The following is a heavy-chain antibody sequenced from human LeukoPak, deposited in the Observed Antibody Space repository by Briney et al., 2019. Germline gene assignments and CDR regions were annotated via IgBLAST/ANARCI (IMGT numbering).Heavy chain of an antibody. CDR1: GLTFSSYS. CDR3: ARDDTVTRGWFDY. Sequence: GGSLRLSCAASGLTFSSYSMNWVRQAPGKGLEWVSSISSSSSYIYYADSVKGRFTISRDNAKNSLYLQMNSLRAEDTAVYYCARDDTVTRGWFDYWGQGTLVTVSS. J-gene: IGHJ4*02. CDR2: ISSSSSYI. D-gene: IGHD4-17*01. V-gene: IGHV3-21*01.